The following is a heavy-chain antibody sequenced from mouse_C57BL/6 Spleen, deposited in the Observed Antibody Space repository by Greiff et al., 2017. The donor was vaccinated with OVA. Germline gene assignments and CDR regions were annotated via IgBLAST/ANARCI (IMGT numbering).Heavy chain of an antibody. CDR1: GFTFSDYG. D-gene: IGHD4-1*01. CDR2: ISSGSSTI. Sequence: EVKLVESGGGLVKPGGSLKLSCAASGFTFSDYGMHWVRQAPEKGLEWVAYISSGSSTIYYADTVKGRFTISRDNAKNTLFLKMNSLRSEDTAMYYCAKLGRGYFDFWGTGTTVTVSS. V-gene: IGHV5-17*01. J-gene: IGHJ1*03. CDR3: AKLGRGYFDF.